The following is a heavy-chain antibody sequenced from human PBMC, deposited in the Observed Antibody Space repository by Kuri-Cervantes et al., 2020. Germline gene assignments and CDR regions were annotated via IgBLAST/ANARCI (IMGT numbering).Heavy chain of an antibody. J-gene: IGHJ4*02. CDR3: ASQYSSSWYLTD. Sequence: GGSLRLSCTASGFTFGDYAMSWFRQAPGKGLEWVANIKQDGSEKYYVDSVKGRFTISRDNAKNSLYLQMNSLRAEDAAVYYCASQYSSSWYLTDWGQGTLVTVSS. D-gene: IGHD6-13*01. V-gene: IGHV3-7*01. CDR2: IKQDGSEK. CDR1: GFTFGDYA.